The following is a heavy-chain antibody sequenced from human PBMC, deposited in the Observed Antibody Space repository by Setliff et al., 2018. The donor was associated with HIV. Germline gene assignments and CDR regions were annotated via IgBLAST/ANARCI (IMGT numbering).Heavy chain of an antibody. CDR2: ISYDGSNK. J-gene: IGHJ4*02. Sequence: GGSLRLSCAASGFNFNNHAMHWVRQAPGKGPECVAVISYDGSNKYYADSVKGRFTISRDNSKNTLYLQMNSLRVEDTAVYYCARETMYDSRGYLSHYFDYWGQGTPVTVSS. CDR1: GFNFNNHA. D-gene: IGHD3-22*01. V-gene: IGHV3-30-3*01. CDR3: ARETMYDSRGYLSHYFDY.